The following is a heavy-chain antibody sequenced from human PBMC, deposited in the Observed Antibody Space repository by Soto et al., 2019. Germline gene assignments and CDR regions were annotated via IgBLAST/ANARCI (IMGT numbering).Heavy chain of an antibody. J-gene: IGHJ4*01. D-gene: IGHD6-13*01. CDR2: IRGKRGNDGT. Sequence: EVQLVESGGGLVQPGGSLKLSCAASGFAFSDSAMHWVRQASGKGREWIGRIRGKRGNDGTAYAAAVKGRFTISRDDSKTTTYLQMNSLKMAGTAVYYCTRRRAWTAGDPVDYWGHGNLVTVSS. CDR1: GFAFSDSA. V-gene: IGHV3-73*02. CDR3: TRRRAWTAGDPVDY.